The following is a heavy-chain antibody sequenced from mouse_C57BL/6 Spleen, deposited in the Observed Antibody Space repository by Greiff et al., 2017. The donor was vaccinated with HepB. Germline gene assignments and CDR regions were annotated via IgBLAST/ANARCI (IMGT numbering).Heavy chain of an antibody. V-gene: IGHV1-15*01. CDR1: GYTFTDYE. J-gene: IGHJ1*03. Sequence: VQLKESGAELVRPGASVTLSCKASGYTFTDYEMHWVKQTPVHGLEWIGAIDPETGGTAYNQKFKGKAILTADKSSSTAYMELRSLTSEDSAVYYCTREGALWYFDVWGTGTTVTVSS. CDR3: TREGALWYFDV. CDR2: IDPETGGT.